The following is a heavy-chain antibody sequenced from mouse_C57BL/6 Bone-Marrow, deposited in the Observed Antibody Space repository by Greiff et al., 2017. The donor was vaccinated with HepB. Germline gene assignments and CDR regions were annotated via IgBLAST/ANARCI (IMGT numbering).Heavy chain of an antibody. CDR2: IYPGDGDT. V-gene: IGHV1-82*01. D-gene: IGHD3-1*01. J-gene: IGHJ4*01. CDR1: GYAFSSSW. Sequence: QVQLQQSGPELVKPGASVKISCKASGYAFSSSWMNWVKQRPGKGLEWIGRIYPGDGDTNYNGKFKGKATLTADKSSSTAYMQLSSLTSEDSAVYLCARQLYYYAMDYWGQGTSVTVSS. CDR3: ARQLYYYAMDY.